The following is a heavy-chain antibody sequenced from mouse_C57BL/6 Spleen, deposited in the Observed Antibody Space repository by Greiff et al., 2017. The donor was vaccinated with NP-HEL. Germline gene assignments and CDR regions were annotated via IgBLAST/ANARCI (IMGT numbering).Heavy chain of an antibody. D-gene: IGHD1-1*01. Sequence: QVQLKQPGTELVKPGASVKLSCKASGYTFTSYWMHWVKQRPGQGLEWLGNINPSNGGTNYNEKFKSKATLTVDKSSSTAYMQLSSLTSEDSAVYYCARGFYYGSSSSSYWYFDVWGTGTTVTVSS. CDR1: GYTFTSYW. J-gene: IGHJ1*03. CDR3: ARGFYYGSSSSSYWYFDV. CDR2: INPSNGGT. V-gene: IGHV1-53*01.